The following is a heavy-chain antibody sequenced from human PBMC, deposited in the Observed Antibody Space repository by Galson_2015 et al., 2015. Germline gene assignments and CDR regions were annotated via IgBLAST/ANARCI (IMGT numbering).Heavy chain of an antibody. D-gene: IGHD4-17*01. Sequence: SCKASGGTFSSYAFSWVRRAPGQGLEWMGGIIPAFGTAKYAQKFQGRVTITADESSSTAYMELSSLRSADTAIYYCARGGYFGDYPFDYFDYGGQGTLVTVSS. CDR2: IIPAFGTA. CDR1: GGTFSSYA. V-gene: IGHV1-69*01. CDR3: ARGGYFGDYPFDYFDY. J-gene: IGHJ4*02.